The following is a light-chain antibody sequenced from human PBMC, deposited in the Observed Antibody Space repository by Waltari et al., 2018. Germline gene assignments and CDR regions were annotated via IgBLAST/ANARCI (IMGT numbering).Light chain of an antibody. CDR3: QAWDSTTAE. CDR2: QDS. Sequence: SYELTQPPSVSVSPGQTASITCSGKQLGNKYAFWYQQKPGQSPVLVIYQDSKRPSGIPERFSGSNSGNTATLTISGTQAMDEADYYCQAWDSTTAEFGGGTKLTVL. V-gene: IGLV3-1*01. CDR1: QLGNKY. J-gene: IGLJ2*01.